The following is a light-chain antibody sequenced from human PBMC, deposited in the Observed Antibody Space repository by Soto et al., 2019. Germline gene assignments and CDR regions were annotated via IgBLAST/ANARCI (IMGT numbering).Light chain of an antibody. V-gene: IGKV3-11*01. CDR3: QQRSSWIT. Sequence: IVLTQSPTTLSLWPGETAVLSCRASQSISSSLSWYQQRTGQAPRLLIYDASNRAPGIPARFSRSGSGTVFTLTISSLEPEDFALYYCQQRSSWITFGQGTRLEIE. CDR2: DAS. J-gene: IGKJ5*01. CDR1: QSISSS.